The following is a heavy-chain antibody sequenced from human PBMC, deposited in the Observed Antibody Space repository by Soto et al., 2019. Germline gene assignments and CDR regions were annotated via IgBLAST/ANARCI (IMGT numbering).Heavy chain of an antibody. CDR1: GFTFSSYA. V-gene: IGHV3-30-3*01. Sequence: GGSLRLSCAASGFTFSSYAMHWVRQAPGKGLEWVAVISYDGSNKYYADSVKGRFTISRDNSKNTLYLQMNSLRAEDTAVYYCARGGPFGELAPLDYWGQGTLVTVSS. D-gene: IGHD3-10*01. CDR3: ARGGPFGELAPLDY. J-gene: IGHJ4*02. CDR2: ISYDGSNK.